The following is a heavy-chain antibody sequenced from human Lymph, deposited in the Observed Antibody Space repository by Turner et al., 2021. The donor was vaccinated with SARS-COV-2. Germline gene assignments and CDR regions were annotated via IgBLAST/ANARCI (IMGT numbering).Heavy chain of an antibody. CDR3: ARVLPYGDYFDY. V-gene: IGHV3-53*01. CDR1: GFTVSSNY. D-gene: IGHD4-17*01. J-gene: IGHJ4*02. CDR2: IYSGGST. Sequence: EVQLVESGGGLIQPGASLRLSCAASGFTVSSNYMTWVRQAPGKGLEWVSLIYSGGSTYYADSVKGRFTISRDNSKNTLYLQMNSLRADDTAVYYCARVLPYGDYFDYWGQGTLVTVSS.